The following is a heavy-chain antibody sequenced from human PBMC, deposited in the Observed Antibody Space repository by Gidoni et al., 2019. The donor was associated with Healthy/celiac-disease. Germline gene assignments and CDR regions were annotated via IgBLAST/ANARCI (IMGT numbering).Heavy chain of an antibody. CDR2: IYYSGST. D-gene: IGHD1-26*01. J-gene: IGHJ4*02. CDR1: GGSISSSSYY. V-gene: IGHV4-39*01. CDR3: ARLVGATSYYFDY. Sequence: QLQLQESGPGLVKPSETLSLTCTVSGGSISSSSYYWGWIRQPPGKGLEWIGSIYYSGSTYYNPSLKSRVTISVDTSKNQFSLKLSSVTAADTAVYYCARLVGATSYYFDYWGQGTLVTVSS.